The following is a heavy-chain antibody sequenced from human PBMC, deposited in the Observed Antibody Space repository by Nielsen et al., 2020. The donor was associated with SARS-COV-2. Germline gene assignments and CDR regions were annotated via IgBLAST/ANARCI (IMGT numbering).Heavy chain of an antibody. CDR3: TTRGYSSSSDSAWYYYYGMDV. CDR2: IKSKSVGGTR. CDR1: GFTLTNAW. Sequence: GGSLRLSCAASGFTLTNAWMHWVRQAPGKGLEWVALIKSKSVGGTRNYAAAVKGRFTVSIDESENTLYLEMNSLKTEDTAVYYCTTRGYSSSSDSAWYYYYGMDVWGQGTTVTVSS. J-gene: IGHJ6*02. D-gene: IGHD6-6*01. V-gene: IGHV3-15*01.